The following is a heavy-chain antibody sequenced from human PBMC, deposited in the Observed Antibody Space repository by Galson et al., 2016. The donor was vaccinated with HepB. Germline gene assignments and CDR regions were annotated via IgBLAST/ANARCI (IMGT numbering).Heavy chain of an antibody. CDR3: AKTSRGGQYYFDY. D-gene: IGHD2-15*01. CDR2: FGVSVNT. J-gene: IGHJ4*02. Sequence: SLRLSCATSGFTFSNNGMSWVRQAPGKGLEWVSTFGVSVNTYYADSVKGRFTISRDNSKHTPWLQMNSLRAEDTAVYYCAKTSRGGQYYFDYWGQGTLVTVSS. V-gene: IGHV3-23*01. CDR1: GFTFSNNG.